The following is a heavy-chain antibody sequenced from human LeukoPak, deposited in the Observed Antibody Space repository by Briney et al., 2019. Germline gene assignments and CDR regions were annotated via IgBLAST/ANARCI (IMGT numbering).Heavy chain of an antibody. D-gene: IGHD3-22*01. Sequence: ASVKVSCKASGYTFTGYYMHWVRQAPGQGLEWMGIINPSGGSTSYAQKFQGRVTMTRDTSTSTVYMELSSLRSEDTAVYYCARDTYYYDSSGYQVAYYYYMDVWGKGTTVTISS. V-gene: IGHV1-46*01. CDR2: INPSGGST. CDR1: GYTFTGYY. J-gene: IGHJ6*03. CDR3: ARDTYYYDSSGYQVAYYYYMDV.